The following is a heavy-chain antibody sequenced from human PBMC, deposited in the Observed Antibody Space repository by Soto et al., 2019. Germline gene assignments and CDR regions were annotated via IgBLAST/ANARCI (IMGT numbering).Heavy chain of an antibody. D-gene: IGHD5-18*01. CDR3: ARDHDTAMTY. Sequence: ASATLSLTCTVSGGSISSGGYYWSWIRQHPGKGLEWIGYIYYSGSTYYNPSLKSRVTISVDTSKNQLSLRLSSVTAADTAVYYCARDHDTAMTYWGQGTLVTVSS. J-gene: IGHJ4*02. CDR2: IYYSGST. CDR1: GGSISSGGYY. V-gene: IGHV4-31*03.